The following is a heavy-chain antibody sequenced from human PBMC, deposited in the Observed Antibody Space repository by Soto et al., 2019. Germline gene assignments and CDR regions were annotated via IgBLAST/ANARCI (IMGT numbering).Heavy chain of an antibody. CDR3: AKGGYSYGYVLDYPYGMDV. J-gene: IGHJ6*02. CDR2: ISYDGSNK. Sequence: PGGSLRLACAASGFTFSSYGMHWVRQAPGKGQEWVAVISYDGSNKYYADSVKGRFTISRDNSKNTLYLQMNSLRAEDTAVYYCAKGGYSYGYVLDYPYGMDVWGQGTTVTVSS. V-gene: IGHV3-30*18. CDR1: GFTFSSYG. D-gene: IGHD5-18*01.